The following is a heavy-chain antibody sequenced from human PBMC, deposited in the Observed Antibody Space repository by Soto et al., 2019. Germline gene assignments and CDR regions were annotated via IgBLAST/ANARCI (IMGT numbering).Heavy chain of an antibody. CDR3: ARHLISFAPGSYYYYCMDV. CDR1: GYTFTSYG. CDR2: ISAYNGNT. D-gene: IGHD2-8*01. J-gene: IGHJ6*03. Sequence: GASVKVSCKASGYTFTSYGISWVRQAPGQGLEWMGWISAYNGNTNYAQKLQGRVTMTTDTSTSTAYMELRSLRSDDTAVYYCARHLISFAPGSYYYYCMDVWGKGTTVTVSS. V-gene: IGHV1-18*01.